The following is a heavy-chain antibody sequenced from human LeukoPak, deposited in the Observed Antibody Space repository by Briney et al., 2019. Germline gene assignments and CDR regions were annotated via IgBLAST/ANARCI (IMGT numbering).Heavy chain of an antibody. CDR1: GFTFSSYE. D-gene: IGHD3-3*01. J-gene: IGHJ3*02. V-gene: IGHV3-48*03. Sequence: GGSLRLSCAASGFTFSSYEMNWVRQAPGKGLEWVSYISSSGSTIYYADSVKGRFTISRDNDKNSLYLQMNSLRAEDTAVYYCARSGTPLITIFGVVPPPTFDIWGQGTMVTVSS. CDR2: ISSSGSTI. CDR3: ARSGTPLITIFGVVPPPTFDI.